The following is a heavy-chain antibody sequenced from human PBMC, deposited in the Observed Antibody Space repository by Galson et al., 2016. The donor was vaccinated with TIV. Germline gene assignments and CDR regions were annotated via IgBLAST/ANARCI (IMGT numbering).Heavy chain of an antibody. CDR2: ICHTETT. J-gene: IGHJ5*02. D-gene: IGHD3-22*01. Sequence: SETLSLTCGVSGYSISSGHYWGWIRQTPGTGLEWLGNICHTETTYYNPSLESRVSISVDTSKNQFSLRLSSVTAADTAVYYCVRIVMLRESCSCYACPGIFDTWGQGILVTVSS. CDR1: GYSISSGHY. V-gene: IGHV4-38-2*01. CDR3: VRIVMLRESCSCYACPGIFDT.